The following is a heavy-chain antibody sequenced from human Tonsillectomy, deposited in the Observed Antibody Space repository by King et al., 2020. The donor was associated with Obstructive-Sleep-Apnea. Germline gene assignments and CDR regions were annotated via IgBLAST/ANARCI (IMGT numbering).Heavy chain of an antibody. CDR2: ISYDGSTK. CDR3: SGGYNYGPLDY. Sequence: QVQLVESGGGVVQPGRSLRLSCAASGFSFSSYAMHWVRQAPGKGLEWVAVISYDGSTKSYADSVKGRFTISRDNSKDTLYLQMSSLRAEDTAMYYCSGGYNYGPLDYWGQGTLVTVSS. V-gene: IGHV3-30*03. J-gene: IGHJ4*02. D-gene: IGHD5-18*01. CDR1: GFSFSSYA.